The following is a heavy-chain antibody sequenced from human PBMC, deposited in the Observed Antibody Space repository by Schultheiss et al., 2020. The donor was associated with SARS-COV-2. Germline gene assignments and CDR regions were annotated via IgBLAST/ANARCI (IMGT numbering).Heavy chain of an antibody. V-gene: IGHV4-31*03. CDR3: ARTDYGDYNFDY. CDR1: GGSISSGGYY. D-gene: IGHD4-17*01. CDR2: IYYSGST. Sequence: SETLSLTCTVSGGSISSGGYYWSWIRQHPGKGLEWIGYIYYSGSTYYNPSLKSRVTISVDTSKNQFSLKLSSVTAADTAVYYCARTDYGDYNFDYWGQGTTVTVSS. J-gene: IGHJ4*03.